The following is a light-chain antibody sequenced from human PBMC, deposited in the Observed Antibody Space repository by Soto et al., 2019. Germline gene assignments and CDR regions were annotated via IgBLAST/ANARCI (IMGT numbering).Light chain of an antibody. V-gene: IGKV3-11*01. CDR1: QGVSSY. J-gene: IGKJ5*01. CDR2: DAS. Sequence: EIVLTQSPATLSLSPEERATLSCRASQGVSSYLAWYQQKPGQAPRLLIYDASKRATGIPARFTGSGSGTDFNLTLSSLEPEDFAVYYCQQRSNWPLTFGKGTRLHIK. CDR3: QQRSNWPLT.